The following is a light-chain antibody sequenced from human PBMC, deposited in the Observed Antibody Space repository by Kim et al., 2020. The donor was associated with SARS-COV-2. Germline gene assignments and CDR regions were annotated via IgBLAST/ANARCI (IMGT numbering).Light chain of an antibody. V-gene: IGLV1-40*01. Sequence: QSVLTQPPSVSGAPGQRVTISCTGSSSNIGAHFDVHWYQQLPGTAPKLLIYVNNNRPSGVPDRFSGSKSGTSASLAITGLQAEDEGDYYCQSYDTSLNASYVFGSGTKVTVL. CDR1: SSNIGAHFD. J-gene: IGLJ1*01. CDR3: QSYDTSLNASYV. CDR2: VNN.